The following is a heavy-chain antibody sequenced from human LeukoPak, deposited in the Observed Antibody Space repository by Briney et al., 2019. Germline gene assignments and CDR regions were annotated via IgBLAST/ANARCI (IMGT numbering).Heavy chain of an antibody. CDR3: ARDQYSGYGRRSGWFDP. J-gene: IGHJ5*02. CDR2: TYYRSKWYN. V-gene: IGHV6-1*01. Sequence: SQTLSLTCAISGDSVSSNSAAWNWIRQSLSRGLEWLGRTYYRSKWYNDYAVSVKSRITINPDTSKNQFSLKLSSVTAADTAVYYCARDQYSGYGRRSGWFDPWGQGTLVTVSS. D-gene: IGHD5-12*01. CDR1: GDSVSSNSAA.